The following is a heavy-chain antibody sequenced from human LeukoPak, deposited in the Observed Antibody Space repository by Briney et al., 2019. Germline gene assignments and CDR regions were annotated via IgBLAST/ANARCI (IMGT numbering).Heavy chain of an antibody. J-gene: IGHJ4*02. CDR2: ISAYNGNT. CDR1: GYTFTSSG. Sequence: ASVKLSCKASGYTFTSSGIRWVRQAPGQGLVWMGWISAYNGNTNYAQKLQGRVTMTTDTSTSTAYMELRSLRSDDTALYYCARESGSYPTRTFDYWGQGTLVTVSS. V-gene: IGHV1-18*01. CDR3: ARESGSYPTRTFDY. D-gene: IGHD1-26*01.